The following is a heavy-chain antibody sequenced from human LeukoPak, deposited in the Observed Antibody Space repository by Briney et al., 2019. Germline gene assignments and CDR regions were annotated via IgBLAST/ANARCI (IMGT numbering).Heavy chain of an antibody. CDR3: AREGYYYDSSGYYDY. V-gene: IGHV3-30-3*01. Sequence: GGSLRLSCAASGFTFSSYAMHWVRQAPGKGLEWVAVISYDGSNKYYADSVKGRFTISRDNSKNTLYLQMNSLRAEDTAVYYCAREGYYYDSSGYYDYWGQGTLVTVSS. J-gene: IGHJ4*02. D-gene: IGHD3-22*01. CDR1: GFTFSSYA. CDR2: ISYDGSNK.